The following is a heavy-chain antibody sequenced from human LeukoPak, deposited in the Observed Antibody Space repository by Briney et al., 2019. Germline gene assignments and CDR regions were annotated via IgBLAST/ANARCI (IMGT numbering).Heavy chain of an antibody. CDR1: GGSFSGYY. J-gene: IGHJ6*02. CDR3: ARIKSYYDFWSGYPPRGMDV. Sequence: PSETLSLTCAVYGGSFSGYYWSWIRQPPGKGLEWIGEINHSRSTNYNPSLKSRVTISVDTSKNQFSLKLSSVTAADTAVYYCARIKSYYDFWSGYPPRGMDVWGQGTTVTVSS. V-gene: IGHV4-34*01. D-gene: IGHD3-3*01. CDR2: INHSRST.